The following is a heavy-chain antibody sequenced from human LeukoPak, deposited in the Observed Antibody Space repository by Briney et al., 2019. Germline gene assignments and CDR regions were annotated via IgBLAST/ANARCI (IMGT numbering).Heavy chain of an antibody. J-gene: IGHJ3*02. CDR2: IYTSGST. CDR1: GGSISSYY. Sequence: SETLSLTCTVSGGSISSYYWSWIRQPAGKGLEWIGRIYTSGSTNYNPSLKSRVTMSVDTSKNQFSLKLSSVTAADTAVYYCASLDYYDSSGYYSRAFDIWGQGTMVIVSS. CDR3: ASLDYYDSSGYYSRAFDI. D-gene: IGHD3-22*01. V-gene: IGHV4-4*07.